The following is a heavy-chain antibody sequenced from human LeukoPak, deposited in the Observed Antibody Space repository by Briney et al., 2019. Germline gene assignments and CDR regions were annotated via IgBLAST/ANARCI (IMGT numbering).Heavy chain of an antibody. CDR2: ISGSGDST. J-gene: IGHJ4*02. D-gene: IGHD6-19*01. V-gene: IGHV3-23*01. Sequence: GGSLRLSCAASGFTFSSYAMSWVRQAPGKGLEWVSAISGSGDSTYYADSVKGRFTISRDNPKNTLYLQLNSLRGEDTAVYYCAKFKFGSSGWCDYWGQGTLVTVSS. CDR1: GFTFSSYA. CDR3: AKFKFGSSGWCDY.